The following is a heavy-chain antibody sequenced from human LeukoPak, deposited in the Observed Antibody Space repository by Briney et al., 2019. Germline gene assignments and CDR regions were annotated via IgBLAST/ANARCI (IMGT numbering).Heavy chain of an antibody. CDR1: GFTLSSST. D-gene: IGHD1-26*01. V-gene: IGHV3-21*01. J-gene: IGHJ4*02. CDR2: INNVGSHI. CDR3: SRDPTYYLRYGYFDY. Sequence: PGGSLRLSCAASGFTLSSSTMNWVRQAPGKGLEWVSSINNVGSHIYYAGSVKGRFTISRDNTKNSLYPQMNSLRAEDTAVYYCSRDPTYYLRYGYFDYWGQGALVTVSS.